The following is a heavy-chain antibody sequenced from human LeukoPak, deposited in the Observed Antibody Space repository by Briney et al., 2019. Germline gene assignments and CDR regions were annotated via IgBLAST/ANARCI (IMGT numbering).Heavy chain of an antibody. CDR3: AKDLRYYGSGSYSYFDY. CDR1: GFTFNSYG. D-gene: IGHD3-10*01. J-gene: IGHJ4*02. CDR2: KSYDGSNK. V-gene: IGHV3-30*18. Sequence: GGSLRLSCAASGFTFNSYGMHWVRQAPGKGLEWVAVKSYDGSNKYYADSVKGRLTISRDNSKNTLYLQMNSLRAEDTAVYYCAKDLRYYGSGSYSYFDYWGQGPLVTVSS.